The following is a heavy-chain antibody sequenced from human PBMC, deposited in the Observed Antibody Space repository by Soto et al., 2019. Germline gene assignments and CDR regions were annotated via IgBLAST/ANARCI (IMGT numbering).Heavy chain of an antibody. J-gene: IGHJ5*02. D-gene: IGHD7-27*01. CDR1: DTSVSSGDYY. V-gene: IGHV4-30-4*01. Sequence: QVQLQVSGPGLVEPSQTLSLTCTVSDTSVSSGDYYWTWIRQPPGKDLEWIGYIYSSGNTNYNPSLRNRVTMSKDTSKNQFSLHLSSVTAADTAVYYCARRVTGGGERFDPWGQGTLVTVSS. CDR3: ARRVTGGGERFDP. CDR2: IYSSGNT.